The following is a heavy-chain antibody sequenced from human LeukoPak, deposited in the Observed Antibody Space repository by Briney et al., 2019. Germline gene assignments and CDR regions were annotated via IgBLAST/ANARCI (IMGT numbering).Heavy chain of an antibody. CDR3: AKGGTYGSGSFYMDV. D-gene: IGHD3-10*01. CDR1: GFTFSSYG. J-gene: IGHJ6*03. CDR2: IWYDGNTK. Sequence: GRSLRLSCAASGFTFSSYGMHWVRQAPGKGLEWAAVIWYDGNTKFYGDFVKGRFTISRDNSKNTVYLQMDSLRAEDTAVYYCAKGGTYGSGSFYMDVWGVGTTVTVSS. V-gene: IGHV3-33*06.